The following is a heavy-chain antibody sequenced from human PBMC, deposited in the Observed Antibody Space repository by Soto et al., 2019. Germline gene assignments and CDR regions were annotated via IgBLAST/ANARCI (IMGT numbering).Heavy chain of an antibody. CDR1: GGTFSTYP. J-gene: IGHJ4*02. D-gene: IGHD2-2*01. CDR3: ARDLYSSRPSYYFDY. V-gene: IGHV1-69*13. Sequence: SVKVSCKVSGGTFSTYPINWVRQAPGQGLEWMGGIIPIFGTVNYAQKFQGRVTITADESTSTAYMELSSLRSEDTAIYYCARDLYSSRPSYYFDYWGRGTLVTVSS. CDR2: IIPIFGTV.